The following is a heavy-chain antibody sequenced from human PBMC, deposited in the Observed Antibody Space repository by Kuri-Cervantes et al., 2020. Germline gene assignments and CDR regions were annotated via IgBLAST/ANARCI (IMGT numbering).Heavy chain of an antibody. CDR1: GYTFTSYD. V-gene: IGHV1-8*01. CDR2: MNPNSGNT. CDR3: ATVKAYYDILTGYYSENYYFDY. Sequence: ASVKVSCKASGYTFTSYDINWVRQATGQGLEWMGWMNPNSGNTGYAQKFQGRVTMTRNTSISTAYMELSSLRSEDMAVYYCATVKAYYDILTGYYSENYYFDYWGQGTLVTVSS. J-gene: IGHJ4*02. D-gene: IGHD3-9*01.